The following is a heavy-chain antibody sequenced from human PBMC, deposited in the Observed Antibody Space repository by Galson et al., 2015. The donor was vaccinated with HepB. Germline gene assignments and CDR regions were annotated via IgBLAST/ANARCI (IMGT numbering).Heavy chain of an antibody. CDR2: IWYDGSKK. J-gene: IGHJ4*02. V-gene: IGHV3-33*01. D-gene: IGHD4-23*01. Sequence: SLRLSCAASGFILSSYGMHWVRQAPGKGLEWVAVIWYDGSKKYYADSVKGRFTISRDNSKSTLYLQMDSLRVEDTAMFYCARGRGADYGGNTGHCDYWGQGTLVTVSS. CDR3: ARGRGADYGGNTGHCDY. CDR1: GFILSSYG.